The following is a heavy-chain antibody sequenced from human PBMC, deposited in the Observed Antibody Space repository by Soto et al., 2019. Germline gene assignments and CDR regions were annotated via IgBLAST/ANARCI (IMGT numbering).Heavy chain of an antibody. CDR1: GFTFSSYA. V-gene: IGHV3-30-3*01. CDR3: ARDLVVVTAIDS. J-gene: IGHJ4*02. Sequence: QVQLVESGGGVVQPGRSLRLSCAASGFTFSSYAMHWVRQAPGKGLEWVAVISYDGSNKYYADSVKGRFTISRDNSKNTLYLQMNSLRAEDTAVYYCARDLVVVTAIDSWGQRTLVTVSS. CDR2: ISYDGSNK. D-gene: IGHD2-21*02.